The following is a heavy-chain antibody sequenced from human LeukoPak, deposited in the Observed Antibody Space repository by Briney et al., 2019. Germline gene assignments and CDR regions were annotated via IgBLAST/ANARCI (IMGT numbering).Heavy chain of an antibody. D-gene: IGHD3-22*01. Sequence: GGSLRLSCAASGFTISNSWMNWVRQAPGKGLEWLASIKRDGSEKHYVDSVQGRFTISRDNAKNSVYLEMSSLGAEDTAVYYCAKQQIYFDSSGYPHDSLDTWGQGTMVTVSS. CDR3: AKQQIYFDSSGYPHDSLDT. V-gene: IGHV3-7*01. CDR1: GFTISNSW. J-gene: IGHJ3*02. CDR2: IKRDGSEK.